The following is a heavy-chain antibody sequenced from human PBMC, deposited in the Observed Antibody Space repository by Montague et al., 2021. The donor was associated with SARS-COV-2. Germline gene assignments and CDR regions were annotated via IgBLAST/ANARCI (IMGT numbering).Heavy chain of an antibody. V-gene: IGHV4-34*01. CDR2: INHRGTS. CDR3: ARGRQHFNMIVVVMTGGEYYFDY. Sequence: SETLSLTCAVYGGSFSDNYWSWIRKPPGKGLEWIGEINHRGTSNYNPPLKSRVPISVDTSKNQFSLYLGSVTAADTAVYYCARGRQHFNMIVVVMTGGEYYFDYWGQGTLVTVSS. CDR1: GGSFSDNY. D-gene: IGHD3-22*01. J-gene: IGHJ4*02.